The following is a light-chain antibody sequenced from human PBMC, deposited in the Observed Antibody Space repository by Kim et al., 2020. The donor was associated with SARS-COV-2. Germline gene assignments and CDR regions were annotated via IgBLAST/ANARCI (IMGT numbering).Light chain of an antibody. Sequence: IQLTQSPSSLSASVGDRVTITCRASQGISSYLAWYQQKPGKAPKLLINAASTLQSGVPSRFSGSGSGTDFTLTISSLQPEDFATYYCQQVHSYPLTFGGGTKVDIK. J-gene: IGKJ4*01. CDR2: AAS. V-gene: IGKV1-9*01. CDR3: QQVHSYPLT. CDR1: QGISSY.